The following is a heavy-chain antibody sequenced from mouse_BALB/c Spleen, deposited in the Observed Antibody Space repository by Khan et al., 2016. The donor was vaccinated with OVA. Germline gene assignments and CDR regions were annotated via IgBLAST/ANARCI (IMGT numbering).Heavy chain of an antibody. J-gene: IGHJ2*01. V-gene: IGHV3-2*02. CDR1: GYSITSGYA. CDR3: ARGNYYGYYFDY. CDR2: ISYSGVT. D-gene: IGHD1-1*01. Sequence: EVKLKESGPGLVKPSQSLSLTCTVTGYSITSGYAWNWIRQFPGNKLEWMGYISYSGVTSYTPSLKSRISITRDTSKNQFFLQLNSVTTEDTATYYCARGNYYGYYFDYGGQGTTLTFSS.